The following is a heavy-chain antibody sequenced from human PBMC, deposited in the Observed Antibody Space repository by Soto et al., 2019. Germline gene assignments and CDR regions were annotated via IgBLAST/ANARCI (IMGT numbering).Heavy chain of an antibody. J-gene: IGHJ6*02. CDR2: IIPIFGTA. V-gene: IGHV1-69*13. CDR1: GGTFSSYA. D-gene: IGHD5-18*01. CDR3: ASSLGTAMVTRYYYGMDV. Sequence: SVKVSGKASGGTFSSYAISWVRQAPGQGLEWMGGIIPIFGTANYAQKFQGRVTITADESTSTAYMELSSLRSEDTAVYYCASSLGTAMVTRYYYGMDVWGQGTTVTVSS.